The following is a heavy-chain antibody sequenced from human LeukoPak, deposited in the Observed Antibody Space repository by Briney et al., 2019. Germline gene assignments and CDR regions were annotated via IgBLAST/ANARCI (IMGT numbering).Heavy chain of an antibody. CDR3: ARDRIPGYCTSGSCTTDY. CDR2: IKQDGSEK. CDR1: GSSFSSYW. Sequence: GGSLRLSCAASGSSFSSYWMSWVRQAPGKGLEWVAHIKQDGSEKYYVDSVKGRFTISRDNAKNSLYLQMNSLRAEDTAVYYCARDRIPGYCTSGSCTTDYWGQGTLVTVSS. J-gene: IGHJ4*02. V-gene: IGHV3-7*01. D-gene: IGHD2-15*01.